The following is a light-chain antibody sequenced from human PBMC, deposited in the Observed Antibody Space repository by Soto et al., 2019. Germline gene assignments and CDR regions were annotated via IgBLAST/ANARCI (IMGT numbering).Light chain of an antibody. CDR2: EVR. J-gene: IGLJ2*01. CDR3: SSYTSKSSLI. Sequence: QSVLAQDASVSGCPGQSITISCAGTMRDVGAYNLVSWYQQHPGRAPQLIIYEVRNRPSGISFRFSGSKSGNTASLTISGLQAEDEADYYCSSYTSKSSLIFGGGTKVTVL. V-gene: IGLV2-14*01. CDR1: MRDVGAYNL.